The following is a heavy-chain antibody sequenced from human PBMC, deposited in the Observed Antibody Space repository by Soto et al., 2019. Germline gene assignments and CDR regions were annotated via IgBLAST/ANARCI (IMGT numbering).Heavy chain of an antibody. V-gene: IGHV3-48*01. CDR2: ISSSSSTI. Sequence: GGSLRLSCAASGFTFSSYSMNWVRQAPGKGLEWVSYISSSSSTIYYADSVKGRFTISRDNAKNSLYLQMNSLRAEDTAVYYWARDSGYSYGQFDYGGRGTLVTVSS. CDR3: ARDSGYSYGQFDY. CDR1: GFTFSSYS. J-gene: IGHJ4*02. D-gene: IGHD5-18*01.